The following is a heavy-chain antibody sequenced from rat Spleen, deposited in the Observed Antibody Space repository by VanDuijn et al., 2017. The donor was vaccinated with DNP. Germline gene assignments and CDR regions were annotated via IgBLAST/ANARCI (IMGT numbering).Heavy chain of an antibody. Sequence: EVQLQESGSGLVKPSQSLSLTCSVTGYSITSNFWGWIRKFPGNKMEYIGHISYSGSTNYNPSLKSRISITRDTSKNHFFLQLNSVTTEDTATYYCATGGAGIWFAYWGQGTLVTVSS. D-gene: IGHD4-2*01. J-gene: IGHJ3*01. CDR1: GYSITSNF. CDR3: ATGGAGIWFAY. V-gene: IGHV3-1*01. CDR2: ISYSGST.